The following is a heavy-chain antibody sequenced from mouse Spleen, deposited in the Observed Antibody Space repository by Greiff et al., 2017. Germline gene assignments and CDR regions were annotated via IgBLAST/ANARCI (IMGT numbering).Heavy chain of an antibody. CDR1: GYSITSGYY. J-gene: IGHJ2*01. V-gene: IGHV3-6*01. Sequence: EVKLQESGPGLVKPSQSLSLTCSVTGYSITSGYYWKWIRQFPGNKLEWMGYISYDGSNNYNPSLKNRISITRDTSKNQFFLKLNSVTTEDTATYYCARDRVYDGYFDYWGQGTTLTVSS. CDR2: ISYDGSN. D-gene: IGHD2-3*01. CDR3: ARDRVYDGYFDY.